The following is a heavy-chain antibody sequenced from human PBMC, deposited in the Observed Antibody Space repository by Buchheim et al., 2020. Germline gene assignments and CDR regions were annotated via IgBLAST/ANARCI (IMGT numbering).Heavy chain of an antibody. CDR3: ARRYSGGSYFDY. J-gene: IGHJ4*02. CDR1: GGSISSYY. V-gene: IGHV4-59*08. CDR2: IYYSGST. D-gene: IGHD1-26*01. Sequence: QVQLQESGPGLVKPSGTLSLTCTVSGGSISSYYWSWIRQPPGKGLEWIGYIYYSGSTNYNPSLKSRVTISVDTSKNQFSLKLSSVTAADTAVYYCARRYSGGSYFDYWGQGTL.